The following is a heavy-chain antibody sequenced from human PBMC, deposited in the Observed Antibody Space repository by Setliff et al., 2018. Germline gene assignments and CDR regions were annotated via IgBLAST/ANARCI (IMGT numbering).Heavy chain of an antibody. CDR2: FDHSGTT. Sequence: PSETLSLTCTVYGASFSNYYWGWVRQPPEERLEWIAEFDHSGTTKCNPSLMGRVTISVDTSKNQFSLRLSSVTAADTAVYYCRFWSGHLKNDFWGQGTLVTVSS. D-gene: IGHD3-3*01. CDR3: RFWSGHLKNDF. V-gene: IGHV4-34*01. CDR1: GASFSNYY. J-gene: IGHJ4*02.